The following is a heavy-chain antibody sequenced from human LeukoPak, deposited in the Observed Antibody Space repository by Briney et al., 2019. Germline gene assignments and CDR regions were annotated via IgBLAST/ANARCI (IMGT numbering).Heavy chain of an antibody. CDR3: TRDPGVGGIDY. Sequence: GGSLRLSCTASGFTFGDYAMSWVRQAPGKGLEWVGFIRSKAYGGTTEYAASVKGRFTISRDDSKSIAYLQMNSLKTEDTAVYYCTRDPGVGGIDYWGQGTLVTVSS. D-gene: IGHD3-16*01. CDR1: GFTFGDYA. J-gene: IGHJ4*02. CDR2: IRSKAYGGTT. V-gene: IGHV3-49*04.